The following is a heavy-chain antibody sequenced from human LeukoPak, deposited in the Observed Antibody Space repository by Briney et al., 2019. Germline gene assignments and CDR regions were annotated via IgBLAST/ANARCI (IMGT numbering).Heavy chain of an antibody. D-gene: IGHD3-10*01. J-gene: IGHJ4*02. CDR3: AKVTVITMVRGVPLLFDY. CDR1: GFTFSSYA. Sequence: GGSLRLSCAASGFTFSSYAMSWVRQAPGKGLEWVSAISGSGGSTYYADSVKGRFTISRDNSKNTLYLQMNSLRAEDTAVYYCAKVTVITMVRGVPLLFDYWGQGTLVTVSS. V-gene: IGHV3-23*01. CDR2: ISGSGGST.